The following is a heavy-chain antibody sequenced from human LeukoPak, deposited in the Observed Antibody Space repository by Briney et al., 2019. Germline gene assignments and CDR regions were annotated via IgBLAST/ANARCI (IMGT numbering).Heavy chain of an antibody. Sequence: SETLSLTCAVYGGSFSGYYWSWIRQPPGKGLEWIGEINHSGSTNYNPSLKSRVTISVDTSKNQFSLKLSSVTAADTAVYYCARAMFSSSSPTHFDYWGQGTLVTVSS. V-gene: IGHV4-34*01. CDR2: INHSGST. CDR1: GGSFSGYY. CDR3: ARAMFSSSSPTHFDY. J-gene: IGHJ4*02. D-gene: IGHD6-6*01.